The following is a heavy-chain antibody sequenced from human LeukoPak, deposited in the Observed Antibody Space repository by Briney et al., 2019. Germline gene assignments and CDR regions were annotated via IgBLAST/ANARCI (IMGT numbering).Heavy chain of an antibody. J-gene: IGHJ4*02. CDR3: AKDRLRGYSYGPFDY. V-gene: IGHV3-23*01. CDR1: GFTFSSYA. CDR2: ISGSGGST. D-gene: IGHD5-18*01. Sequence: GGSLRLSCAASGFTFSSYAMSWVRQAPGKGLEWVSAISGSGGSTYYADSVKGQFTISRDNSKNTLYLQMNSLRAEDTAVYYCAKDRLRGYSYGPFDYWGQGTLVTVSS.